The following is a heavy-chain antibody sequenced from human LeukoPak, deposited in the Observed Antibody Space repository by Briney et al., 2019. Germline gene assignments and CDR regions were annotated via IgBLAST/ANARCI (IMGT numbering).Heavy chain of an antibody. J-gene: IGHJ6*02. CDR2: INHSGST. V-gene: IGHV4-34*01. Sequence: SETLSLTCAVYGGSFSGYYWSWIRQPPGKGLEWIGEINHSGSTNYNPSLKSRVTISVDTSKNQFSLKLSSVTAADTAVYYCARGRVRGYCSSTSCYYYYGMDVWGQETTVTVSS. D-gene: IGHD2-2*01. CDR1: GGSFSGYY. CDR3: ARGRVRGYCSSTSCYYYYGMDV.